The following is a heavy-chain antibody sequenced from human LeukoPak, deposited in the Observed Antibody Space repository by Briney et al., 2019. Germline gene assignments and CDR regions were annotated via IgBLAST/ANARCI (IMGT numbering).Heavy chain of an antibody. Sequence: GGSLRLSCAASGFTFSSYSMNWVRQAPGKGLEWVSYIDGTGTDIYYADSVKGRFTISRDNAKNSLYLQINSLRDEDTAVYYCARDTYYYDSSGYYDFDYWGQGTLVTVSS. CDR1: GFTFSSYS. V-gene: IGHV3-48*02. CDR3: ARDTYYYDSSGYYDFDY. J-gene: IGHJ4*02. D-gene: IGHD3-22*01. CDR2: IDGTGTDI.